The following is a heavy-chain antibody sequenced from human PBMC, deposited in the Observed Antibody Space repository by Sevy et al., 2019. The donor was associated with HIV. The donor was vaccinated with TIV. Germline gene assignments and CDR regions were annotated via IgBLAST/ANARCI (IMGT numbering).Heavy chain of an antibody. CDR2: ISSSSSYI. CDR1: GFTFSSYS. V-gene: IGHV3-21*01. D-gene: IGHD3-10*01. Sequence: GGSLRLSCAASGFTFSSYSMNWVRQAPGKGLEWVSSISSSSSYIYYADSVKGRFTISRDNAKNSLYLQMNSLIAEDTAVYYCARTYYYGSGSYYNPSFDIWGQGTMVTVSS. J-gene: IGHJ3*02. CDR3: ARTYYYGSGSYYNPSFDI.